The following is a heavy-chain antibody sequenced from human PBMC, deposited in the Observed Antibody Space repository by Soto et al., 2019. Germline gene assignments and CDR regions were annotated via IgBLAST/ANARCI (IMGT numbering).Heavy chain of an antibody. J-gene: IGHJ5*02. D-gene: IGHD3-3*01. CDR1: GGSISSGGYY. V-gene: IGHV4-31*03. Sequence: QVQLQESGPGLVKPSQTLSLTCTVSGGSISSGGYYCSWIRQHPGKGLEWIGCIYYSGSTYYNPSLKSRVTISVDTSKNQFSLKLSSVTAADTAVYYCARAVDGYNFWPFDPWGQGTLVTVAS. CDR3: ARAVDGYNFWPFDP. CDR2: IYYSGST.